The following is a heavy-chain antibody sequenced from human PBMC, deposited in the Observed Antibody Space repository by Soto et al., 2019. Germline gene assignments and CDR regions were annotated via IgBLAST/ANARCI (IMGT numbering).Heavy chain of an antibody. CDR3: VSGRGYGHASVPYS. CDR1: GFAFSSYG. Sequence: QAQLVESGGGVVQPGRSLRLSCAASGFAFSSYGMHWVRQAPGTGLEWVAVISYDGSLQHYADSVKGRFTISRDNSKNMVLLQFSSLGAEDTAVYYCVSGRGYGHASVPYSWGQGTLVRVSS. D-gene: IGHD3-10*01. J-gene: IGHJ5*02. CDR2: ISYDGSLQ. V-gene: IGHV3-30*03.